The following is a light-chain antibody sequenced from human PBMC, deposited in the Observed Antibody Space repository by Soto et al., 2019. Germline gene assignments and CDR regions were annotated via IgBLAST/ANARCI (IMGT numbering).Light chain of an antibody. CDR3: SSYTSSSTLV. Sequence: QSALTQPASVSGSPGQSITISCTGSSSDVGGYNYVSWYQQHPGKAPKLMIYEVSNRPSGISNRFSGSKSGNTASLTLSGPPGEDEADYYCSSYTSSSTLVFGGGTKLTVL. CDR1: SSDVGGYNY. J-gene: IGLJ2*01. CDR2: EVS. V-gene: IGLV2-14*01.